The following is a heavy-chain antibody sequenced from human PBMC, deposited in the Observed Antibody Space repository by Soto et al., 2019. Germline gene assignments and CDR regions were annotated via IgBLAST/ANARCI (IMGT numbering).Heavy chain of an antibody. J-gene: IGHJ2*01. CDR1: GFTFSSYA. CDR3: ARVEAVAVTWWYFDL. Sequence: QVQLVESGGGVVQPGRSLRLSCAASGFTFSSYAMHWVRQAPGKGLEWVALISYDGSNKYYADSVKGRFTISRDNSKNTVYMEMNSLRTEYTAVYYCARVEAVAVTWWYFDLWGRGTLVTVSS. V-gene: IGHV3-30*03. D-gene: IGHD6-19*01. CDR2: ISYDGSNK.